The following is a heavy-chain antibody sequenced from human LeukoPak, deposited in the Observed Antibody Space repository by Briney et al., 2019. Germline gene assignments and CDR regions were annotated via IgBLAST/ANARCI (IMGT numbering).Heavy chain of an antibody. CDR1: GGSFSGYY. Sequence: SETLSLTCAVYGGSFSGYYWSWIRQPPGKGLESIGEINHSGSTNYNPSLKSRVTISVDTSKNQFSLKLSSVTAADTAVYYCARRRYSSYFDYWGQGTLVTVSS. CDR3: ARRRYSSYFDY. D-gene: IGHD6-13*01. CDR2: INHSGST. V-gene: IGHV4-34*01. J-gene: IGHJ4*02.